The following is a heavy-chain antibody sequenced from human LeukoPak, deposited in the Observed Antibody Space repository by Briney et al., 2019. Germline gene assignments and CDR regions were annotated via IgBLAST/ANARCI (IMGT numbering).Heavy chain of an antibody. D-gene: IGHD4-23*01. Sequence: SETLSLTCAVYGGSFSGYYWSWIRQPPGKGLGWIGEINHSGSTNYNPSLKSRVTISVDTSKNQFSLKLSSVTAADTAVYYCASVTPHFDYWGQGTLVTVSS. V-gene: IGHV4-34*01. CDR2: INHSGST. CDR1: GGSFSGYY. CDR3: ASVTPHFDY. J-gene: IGHJ4*02.